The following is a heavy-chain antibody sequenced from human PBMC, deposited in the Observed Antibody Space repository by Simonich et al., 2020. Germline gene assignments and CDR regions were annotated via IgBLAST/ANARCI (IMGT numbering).Heavy chain of an antibody. CDR2: NNPNSGGP. CDR1: GYTFTGYY. Sequence: QVQLVQSGAEVKKPGASVKVSCKASGYTFTGYYMHWVRQAPGQGLEGMGRNNPNSGGPNYAQKCQGRGTMTRDTSISTAYMELSRLRSDDTAVYYCARVRFEAFDIWGQGTMVTVSS. CDR3: ARVRFEAFDI. V-gene: IGHV1-2*02. J-gene: IGHJ3*02.